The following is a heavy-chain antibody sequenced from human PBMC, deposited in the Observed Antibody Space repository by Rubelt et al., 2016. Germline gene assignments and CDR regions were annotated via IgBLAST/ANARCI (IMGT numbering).Heavy chain of an antibody. CDR2: ISAYNSNA. V-gene: IGHV1-18*01. Sequence: QVQLVQSGAEVKKPGASVKVSCKASGYTFTSYGISWVRQAPGQGLEWMGWISAYNSNANYAQKLQGRVTMNTDTSTGTSYMELRSLRSDDTAVYYCARDPLPVRGVIMTPTHWGQGTLVTVSS. CDR1: GYTFTSYG. J-gene: IGHJ4*02. CDR3: ARDPLPVRGVIMTPTH. D-gene: IGHD3-10*01.